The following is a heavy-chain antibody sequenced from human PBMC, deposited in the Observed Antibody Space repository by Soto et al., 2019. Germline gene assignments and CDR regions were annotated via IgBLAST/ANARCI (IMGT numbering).Heavy chain of an antibody. J-gene: IGHJ4*02. CDR2: IIPILGIA. Sequence: QVQLVQSGAEVKKPGSSVKVSCNASGGTFSSYTISWVRQAPGQGLEWMGRIIPILGIATYAQKFQGRVTITADKSTSTAYMELSSLKSEDTAVYYCAMEYCSSTICYSDYWGQGTLVTVSS. CDR1: GGTFSSYT. D-gene: IGHD2-2*02. V-gene: IGHV1-69*02. CDR3: AMEYCSSTICYSDY.